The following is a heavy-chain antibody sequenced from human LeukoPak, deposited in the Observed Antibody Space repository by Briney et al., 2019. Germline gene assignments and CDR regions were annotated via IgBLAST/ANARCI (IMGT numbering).Heavy chain of an antibody. D-gene: IGHD3-22*01. CDR2: ISAYNGNT. V-gene: IGHV1-18*01. J-gene: IGHJ4*02. CDR3: ARTYYYDSSGYYLGGYFDY. CDR1: GYTFTSYG. Sequence: EASVKVSCKASGYTFTSYGISWVRQAPGQGLEWMGWISAYNGNTNYAQKLQGRVTMTTDTFTSTAYMELRSLRSDDTAVYYCARTYYYDSSGYYLGGYFDYWGQGTLVTVSS.